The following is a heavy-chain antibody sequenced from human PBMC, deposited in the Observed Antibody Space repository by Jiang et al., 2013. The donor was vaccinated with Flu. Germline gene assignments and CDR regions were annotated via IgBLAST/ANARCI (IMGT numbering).Heavy chain of an antibody. CDR2: IYPGDSDT. V-gene: IGHV5-51*01. CDR3: ARHVFSSSNWFDP. Sequence: SCKGSGYSFTSYWIGWVRQMPGKGLEWMGIIYPGDSDTRYSPSFQGQVTISADKSISTAYLQWSSLKASDTAMYYCARHVFSSSNWFDPWGQGTLVTVSS. D-gene: IGHD6-6*01. J-gene: IGHJ5*02. CDR1: GYSFTSYW.